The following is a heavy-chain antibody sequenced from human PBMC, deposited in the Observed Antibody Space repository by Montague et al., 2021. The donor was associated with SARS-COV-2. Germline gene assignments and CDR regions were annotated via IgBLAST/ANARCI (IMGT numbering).Heavy chain of an antibody. CDR3: ARDRAYGSGPGDFHY. Sequence: SETRSLTCTVSGGSISTYYWSWIRQPPGKALEWIGDIYYSGSTNYNPSLKSRVTLSVDTSKNQFSLKLSSVTAADTAVYYCARDRAYGSGPGDFHYWGQGTLVTVSS. V-gene: IGHV4-59*01. J-gene: IGHJ4*02. CDR1: GGSISTYY. CDR2: IYYSGST. D-gene: IGHD3-10*01.